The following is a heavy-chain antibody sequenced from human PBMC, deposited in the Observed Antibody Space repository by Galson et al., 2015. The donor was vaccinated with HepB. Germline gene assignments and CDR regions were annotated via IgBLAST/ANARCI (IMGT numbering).Heavy chain of an antibody. CDR2: ISRSGDTT. CDR3: AKVGPYSGSYRTPLDM. D-gene: IGHD1-26*01. J-gene: IGHJ3*02. CDR1: GFTFSSYA. V-gene: IGHV3-23*01. Sequence: SLRLSCAASGFTFSSYAMSWVRQAPGKGLEWVSVISRSGDTTFYADSVKGRFTISGDNSKITLSLQMNSLRAEDTAVYYCAKVGPYSGSYRTPLDMWGQGTMVTV.